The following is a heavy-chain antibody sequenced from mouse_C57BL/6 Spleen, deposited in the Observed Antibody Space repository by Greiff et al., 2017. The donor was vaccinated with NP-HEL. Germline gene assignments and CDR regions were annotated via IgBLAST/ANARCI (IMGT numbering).Heavy chain of an antibody. CDR1: GFTFSSYG. CDR3: ARQYSPGFAY. V-gene: IGHV5-6*01. Sequence: EVQVIESGGDLVKPGGSLKLSCAASGFTFSSYGMSWVRQTPDKRLEWVATISSGGSYTYYPDSVKGRFTISRDNAKNTLYLQMSSLKSEDTAMYYCARQYSPGFAYWGQGTLVTVSA. J-gene: IGHJ3*01. CDR2: ISSGGSYT.